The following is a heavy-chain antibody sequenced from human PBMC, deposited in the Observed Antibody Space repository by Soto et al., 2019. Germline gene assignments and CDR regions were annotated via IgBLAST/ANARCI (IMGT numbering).Heavy chain of an antibody. Sequence: LSLTCSVTGGSINNYYWSWVRQSAGKGLEWIGRVFTTGTTDYNPSLKGRVTISVDTSKNQFSLSLRSVTAADAAIYYCARDFNSIFDDFADMRWNFDPWGQGTLVTVS. CDR2: VFTTGTT. J-gene: IGHJ5*02. D-gene: IGHD3-3*02. CDR1: GGSINNYY. V-gene: IGHV4-4*07. CDR3: ARDFNSIFDDFADMRWNFDP.